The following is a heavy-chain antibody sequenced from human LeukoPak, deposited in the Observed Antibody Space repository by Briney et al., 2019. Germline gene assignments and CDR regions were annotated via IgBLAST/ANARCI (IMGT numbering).Heavy chain of an antibody. J-gene: IGHJ4*02. V-gene: IGHV4-34*01. Sequence: SETLSLTCAVYGGSFSGYYWSWIRQPPGKGLEWIGEINHSGSTNYNPSLKSRVTISVDTSKNQFSLKLSSVTAADTAVYYCAAPPFRHLRYFVYWGQGTLVTVSS. CDR3: AAPPFRHLRYFVY. D-gene: IGHD3-9*01. CDR2: INHSGST. CDR1: GGSFSGYY.